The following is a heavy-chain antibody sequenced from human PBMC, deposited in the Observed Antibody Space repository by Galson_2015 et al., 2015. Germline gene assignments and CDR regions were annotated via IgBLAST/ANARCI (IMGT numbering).Heavy chain of an antibody. V-gene: IGHV3-23*01. CDR3: AKVGSEGYDFWSGYSTLDY. J-gene: IGHJ4*02. CDR1: GFTFSSYA. CDR2: TSGNGDSR. Sequence: SLRLSCAASGFTFSSYAMSWVRQAPGKGLEWVCATSGNGDSRYYADSVKGRFTISRDNAKNTLYLQMNSLRVEDTAVYYCAKVGSEGYDFWSGYSTLDYWGQGALVTVSS. D-gene: IGHD3-3*01.